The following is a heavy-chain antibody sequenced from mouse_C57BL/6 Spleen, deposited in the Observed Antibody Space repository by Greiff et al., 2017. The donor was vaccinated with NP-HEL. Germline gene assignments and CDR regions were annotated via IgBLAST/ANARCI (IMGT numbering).Heavy chain of an antibody. CDR2: ISDGGSYT. CDR1: GFTFSSYA. V-gene: IGHV5-4*01. Sequence: EVHLVESGGGLVKPGGSLKLSCAASGFTFSSYAMSWVRQTPEKRLEWVATISDGGSYTYYPDNVKGRFTISRDNAKNNLYLQMSHLKSEDTAMYYCARDQGTGTEGYFDDWGQGTTLTVSS. CDR3: ARDQGTGTEGYFDD. D-gene: IGHD4-1*01. J-gene: IGHJ2*01.